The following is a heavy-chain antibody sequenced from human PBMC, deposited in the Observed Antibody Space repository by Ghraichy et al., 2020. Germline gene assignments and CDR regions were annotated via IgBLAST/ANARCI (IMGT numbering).Heavy chain of an antibody. CDR1: GGSFSGYY. Sequence: SETLSPTCAVYGGSFSGYYWSWIRQPPGKGLEWIGEINHSGSTNYNPSLKSRVTISVDTSKNQFSLKLSSVTAADTAVYYCARGPISASRYSSGWYQFDYWGQGTLVTVSS. D-gene: IGHD6-19*01. J-gene: IGHJ4*02. V-gene: IGHV4-34*01. CDR2: INHSGST. CDR3: ARGPISASRYSSGWYQFDY.